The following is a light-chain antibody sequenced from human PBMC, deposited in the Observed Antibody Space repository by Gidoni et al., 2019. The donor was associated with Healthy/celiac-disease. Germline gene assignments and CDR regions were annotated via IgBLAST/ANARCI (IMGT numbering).Light chain of an antibody. CDR2: LGS. V-gene: IGKV2-28*01. Sequence: IVMTQSPLSLPVTPGEPASISCRSSQSLLHSNGYNYLDWYLQKPGQSPQLLIYLGSNRASGVPDRFSGSGSGTDFTLKISRVEAEDVGVYYCMQALLTWTFGQGTKVEIK. CDR1: QSLLHSNGYNY. CDR3: MQALLTWT. J-gene: IGKJ1*01.